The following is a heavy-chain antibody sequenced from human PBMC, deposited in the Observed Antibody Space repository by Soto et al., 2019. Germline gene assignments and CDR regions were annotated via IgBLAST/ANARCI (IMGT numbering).Heavy chain of an antibody. CDR2: ISSSGSTI. J-gene: IGHJ6*02. CDR1: GFAFSSYE. CDR3: ARGPPKNIVVVPAAKYYYYGMDV. V-gene: IGHV3-48*03. Sequence: GGSLRLSCAASGFAFSSYEMNWVRQAPGKGLEWVSYISSSGSTIYYADSVKGRFTISRDNAKNSLYLQMNSLRAEDTAVYYCARGPPKNIVVVPAAKYYYYGMDVWGQGTAVTVSS. D-gene: IGHD2-2*01.